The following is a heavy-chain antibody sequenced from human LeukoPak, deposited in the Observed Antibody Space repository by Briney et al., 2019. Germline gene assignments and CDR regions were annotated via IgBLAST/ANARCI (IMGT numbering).Heavy chain of an antibody. CDR1: GFTFSSYW. CDR2: INSDGSST. Sequence: PGGSLRLSCAASGFTFSSYWMHWVRQAPGKGLGWVSRINSDGSSTSYADSVKGRFTISRDDSQNTLFLQLNSLRVDDTAIYYCAKVNYYHPSFWRQGTLVTVSS. CDR3: AKVNYYHPSF. V-gene: IGHV3-74*01. J-gene: IGHJ4*02. D-gene: IGHD3-22*01.